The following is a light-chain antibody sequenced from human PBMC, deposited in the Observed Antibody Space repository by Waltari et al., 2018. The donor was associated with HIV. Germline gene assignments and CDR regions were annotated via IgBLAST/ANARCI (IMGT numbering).Light chain of an antibody. Sequence: DIVMTQSPDSLVVSLGERATINCKSSQSPLYTPNNQNYLAWSQQKPGQPPNRLIYCASTRESGVPVRLRGSASGTDFTLTNSSLQAEDVAVYYCQQYYNNPTFCGGTKVAVK. J-gene: IGKJ4*01. CDR1: QSPLYTPNNQNY. V-gene: IGKV4-1*01. CDR3: QQYYNNPT. CDR2: CAS.